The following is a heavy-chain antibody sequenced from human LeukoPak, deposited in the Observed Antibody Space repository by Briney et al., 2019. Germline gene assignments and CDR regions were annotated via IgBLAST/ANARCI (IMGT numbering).Heavy chain of an antibody. Sequence: ASVKVSCKASGYTFTSYGISWVRQAPGQGLEWMGWISAYNGNTNYAQKLQGRVTMTTDTSTSTAYMELRSPRSDDTAVYYCARDQGYYYDSRDWFDPWGQGTLVTVSS. D-gene: IGHD3-22*01. V-gene: IGHV1-18*01. CDR2: ISAYNGNT. J-gene: IGHJ5*02. CDR1: GYTFTSYG. CDR3: ARDQGYYYDSRDWFDP.